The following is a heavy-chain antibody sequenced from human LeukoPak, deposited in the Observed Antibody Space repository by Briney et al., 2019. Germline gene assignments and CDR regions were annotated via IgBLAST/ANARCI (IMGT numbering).Heavy chain of an antibody. CDR2: INAGNGNT. Sequence: ASAKVSCKASGYTFTSYAMHWVRQAPGQRLEWMGWINAGNGNTKYSQKFQGRVTITRDTSASTAYMELSSLRSEDTAVYYCARDVVGSSGRLYYWGQGTLVTVSS. CDR1: GYTFTSYA. V-gene: IGHV1-3*01. CDR3: ARDVVGSSGRLYY. J-gene: IGHJ4*02. D-gene: IGHD6-19*01.